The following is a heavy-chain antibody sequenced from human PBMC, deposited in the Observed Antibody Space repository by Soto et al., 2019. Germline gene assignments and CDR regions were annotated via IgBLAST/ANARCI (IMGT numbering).Heavy chain of an antibody. D-gene: IGHD4-17*01. CDR1: GYTFTSYG. J-gene: IGHJ4*02. CDR3: ARVREGHDYGDYVPDY. V-gene: IGHV1-18*01. CDR2: ISAYNGNT. Sequence: QVQLVQSGAEVKKPGASVKVSCKASGYTFTSYGISWVRQAPGQGLEWMGWISAYNGNTNYAQKLQGRVTMTTDTSTTTAYMELRSLRSDDTAVYYCARVREGHDYGDYVPDYWGQGTLVTVSS.